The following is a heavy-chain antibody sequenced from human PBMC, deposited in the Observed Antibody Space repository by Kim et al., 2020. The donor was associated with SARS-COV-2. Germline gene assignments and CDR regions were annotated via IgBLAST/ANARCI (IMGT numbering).Heavy chain of an antibody. CDR2: INHSGST. Sequence: SETLSLTCAVYGGSFSGYYWSWIRQPPGKGLEWIGEINHSGSTNYNPSLKSRVTISVDTSKNQFSLKLSSVTAADTAVYYCARGRADISGPYSGYDVYYYYGMDVWGQGTTVTVSS. J-gene: IGHJ6*02. V-gene: IGHV4-34*01. D-gene: IGHD5-12*01. CDR1: GGSFSGYY. CDR3: ARGRADISGPYSGYDVYYYYGMDV.